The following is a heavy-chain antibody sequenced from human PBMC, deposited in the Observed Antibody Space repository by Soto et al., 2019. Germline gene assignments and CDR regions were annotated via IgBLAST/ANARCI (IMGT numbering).Heavy chain of an antibody. J-gene: IGHJ4*02. CDR2: ISPKSGGT. D-gene: IGHD3-9*01. Sequence: ASVKVCFKASGYPFINYYMHLVRQAPGQGFEWMGRISPKSGGTNYAQKFQGRVSLTWDTSLKTAYMELGSLMSEDTAVYYCARPPGYISDWYYFDLWGQGTQVTVSS. CDR3: ARPPGYISDWYYFDL. CDR1: GYPFINYY. V-gene: IGHV1-2*02.